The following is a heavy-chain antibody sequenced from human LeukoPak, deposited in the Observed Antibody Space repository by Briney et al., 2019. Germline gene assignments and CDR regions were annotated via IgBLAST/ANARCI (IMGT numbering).Heavy chain of an antibody. CDR3: AMGIKGVSFDY. CDR1: GGSISSYY. D-gene: IGHD6-13*01. Sequence: SETQSLTCTVAGGSISSYYGSWIRQPPGKRLERIGYSFYSVGTNYNPILKSRVTISVGTSKNKFSMKLSSVTAADTAVYSCAMGIKGVSFDYWGQGTLVTVS. CDR2: SFYSVGT. V-gene: IGHV4-59*13. J-gene: IGHJ4*02.